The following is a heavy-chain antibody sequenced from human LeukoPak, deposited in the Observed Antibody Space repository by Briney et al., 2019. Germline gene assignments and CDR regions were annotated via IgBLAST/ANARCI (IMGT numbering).Heavy chain of an antibody. Sequence: NPSETLSLTCTVSGGSISNSDYYWGWIRQPPGKGLEWIGYIYYIGNTNYNPSLKSRLTISVDTSKNQVSLKLSSVTAADTAVYYCARDSSGWSGGYRDSWGQGILVTVSS. D-gene: IGHD6-19*01. CDR2: IYYIGNT. CDR3: ARDSSGWSGGYRDS. V-gene: IGHV4-39*07. CDR1: GGSISNSDYY. J-gene: IGHJ5*02.